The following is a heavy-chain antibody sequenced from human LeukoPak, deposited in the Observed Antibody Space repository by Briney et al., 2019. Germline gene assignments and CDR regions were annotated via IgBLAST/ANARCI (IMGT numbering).Heavy chain of an antibody. D-gene: IGHD3-10*01. J-gene: IGHJ6*03. CDR2: IYYSGST. Sequence: SETLSLTCAVSGGSISSNSYYWGWIRQPPGKGLEWIGSIYYSGSTYYNPSLKSRVTISVDTSKNQFSLKLSSVTATDTAVYYCARRPGSYYITTYYYYYMDVWGKETTVTISS. V-gene: IGHV4-39*07. CDR1: GGSISSNSYY. CDR3: ARRPGSYYITTYYYYYMDV.